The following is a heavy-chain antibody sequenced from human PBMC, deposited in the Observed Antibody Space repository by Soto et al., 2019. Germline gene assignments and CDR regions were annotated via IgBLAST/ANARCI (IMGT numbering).Heavy chain of an antibody. CDR3: ARTDHVGYDPH. Sequence: SETLSLTCAVSGESISSGYYWAWIRQPPGKWLEWIGSIYHSGTTYYNPSLKSRVTISVDTSKNQFSLKLSSGTAADSAVYDCARTDHVGYDPHFGQGAPVPVS. CDR1: GESISSGYY. V-gene: IGHV4-38-2*01. J-gene: IGHJ1*01. CDR2: IYHSGTT. D-gene: IGHD2-2*01.